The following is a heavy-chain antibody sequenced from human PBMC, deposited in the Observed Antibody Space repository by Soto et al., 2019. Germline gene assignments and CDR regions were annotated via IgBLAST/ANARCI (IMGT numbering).Heavy chain of an antibody. CDR1: GFTFDDYA. V-gene: IGHV3-9*01. J-gene: IGHJ4*02. CDR2: ISWNSGSI. Sequence: PGGSLRLSCAASGFTFDDYAMHWVRQAPGKGLEWVSGISWNSGSIKYADSVKGRFTISRDNAKNSLYLQMNSLRPEDTALYYCAKDGVYSSAWYYFDSWGQGTLVTVSS. D-gene: IGHD6-19*01. CDR3: AKDGVYSSAWYYFDS.